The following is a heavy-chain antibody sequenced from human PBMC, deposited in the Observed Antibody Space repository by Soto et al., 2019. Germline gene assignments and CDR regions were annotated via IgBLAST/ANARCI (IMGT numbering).Heavy chain of an antibody. V-gene: IGHV1-18*04. CDR1: GSTFNNFG. CDR2: ITPYNGNA. Sequence: QVHLVQSGAVVENPGASVKVSCKASGSTFNNFGINWVRQAPGQGLEWMGWITPYNGNANYPQKHQDRLTITTDTSTNTAYLELRILRSDDTAVYFCARARMFSGAHHDYWGQGTRVTVSS. CDR3: ARARMFSGAHHDY. D-gene: IGHD1-26*01. J-gene: IGHJ4*02.